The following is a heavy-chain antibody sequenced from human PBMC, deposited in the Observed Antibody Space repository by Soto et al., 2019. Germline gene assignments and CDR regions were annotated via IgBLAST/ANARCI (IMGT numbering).Heavy chain of an antibody. Sequence: QITLKESGPTLVKPTQTLTLTCTFSGFSLSTSGVGVGWIRQPPGKALEWLALIYWDDDKRYSPSLKSRLTINKDNSKNQVVLTMTYMDPVDTATYYCARLLRYLDWPRPTPLNWFDPWGQGTLVTVSS. V-gene: IGHV2-5*02. CDR2: IYWDDDK. D-gene: IGHD3-9*01. J-gene: IGHJ5*02. CDR1: GFSLSTSGVG. CDR3: ARLLRYLDWPRPTPLNWFDP.